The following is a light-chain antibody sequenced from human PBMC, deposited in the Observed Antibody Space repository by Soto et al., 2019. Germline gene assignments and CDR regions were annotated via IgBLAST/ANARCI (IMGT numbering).Light chain of an antibody. Sequence: QPVLTQPPSASGTPGQRVTISCSGSSSNIGSNYVYWYQQLPGTAPKLLIYRNNQRPSGVPDRFSGSKSGTSASLAISGLRSEDEADYYGAAWDDSLSGAVFGGGTKLTVL. J-gene: IGLJ7*01. CDR1: SSNIGSNY. CDR2: RNN. CDR3: AAWDDSLSGAV. V-gene: IGLV1-47*01.